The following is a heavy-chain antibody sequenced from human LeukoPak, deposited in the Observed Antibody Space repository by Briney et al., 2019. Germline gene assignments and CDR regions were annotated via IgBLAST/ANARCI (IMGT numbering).Heavy chain of an antibody. CDR2: TYYKSKWSS. CDR3: ARDDGWYRFDS. CDR1: GDSVSSNNVA. Sequence: SQTLSLTCAISGDSVSSNNVAWNWIRLSPSRGLEWLGRTYYKSKWSSEYEPSVKSRISINPDTSKNQFSLQLNSVTPEDTAVYYCARDDGWYRFDSWGQGTLVIVSS. J-gene: IGHJ4*02. D-gene: IGHD6-19*01. V-gene: IGHV6-1*01.